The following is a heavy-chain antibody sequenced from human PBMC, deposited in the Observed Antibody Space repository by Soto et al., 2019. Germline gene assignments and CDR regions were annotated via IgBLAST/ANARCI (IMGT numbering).Heavy chain of an antibody. CDR3: ARVIAVAGNPTYNYYGMDV. D-gene: IGHD6-19*01. CDR2: IWYDGSNK. CDR1: GFTFSDYG. Sequence: GGSLRLSCAASGFTFSDYGMHWVRQAPGKGLEWVAVIWYDGSNKYYADSVKGRFTISRDNSKNTPYLQMNSLRAEDTAVYYCARVIAVAGNPTYNYYGMDVWGQGTTVTVSS. V-gene: IGHV3-33*01. J-gene: IGHJ6*02.